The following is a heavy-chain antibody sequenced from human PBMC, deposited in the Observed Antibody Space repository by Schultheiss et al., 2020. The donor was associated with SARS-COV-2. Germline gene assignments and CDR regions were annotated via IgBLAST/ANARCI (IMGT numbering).Heavy chain of an antibody. D-gene: IGHD5-12*01. J-gene: IGHJ4*02. CDR1: GYTFTSYD. Sequence: ASVKVSCKASGYTFTSYDINWVRQATGQGLEWMGWMNPNSGNTGYAQKFQGRVNMTRDTSISTAYMELSSLRSEDTAVYYCARGVSRGYSGPGEYWGQGTLVTVSS. CDR3: ARGVSRGYSGPGEY. CDR2: MNPNSGNT. V-gene: IGHV1-8*01.